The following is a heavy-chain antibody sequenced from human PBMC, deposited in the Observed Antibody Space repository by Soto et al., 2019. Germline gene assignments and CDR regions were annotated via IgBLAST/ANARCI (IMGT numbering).Heavy chain of an antibody. J-gene: IGHJ5*02. Sequence: PGGSLRLSCAASGFTFSSYATHWVRQAPGKGLEWVAVISYDGSNKYYADSVKGRFTISRDNSKNTLYLQMNSLRAEDTAVYYCARPGEQLLLNGWFDPWGQGTLVTVSS. CDR1: GFTFSSYA. V-gene: IGHV3-30-3*01. D-gene: IGHD2-2*01. CDR2: ISYDGSNK. CDR3: ARPGEQLLLNGWFDP.